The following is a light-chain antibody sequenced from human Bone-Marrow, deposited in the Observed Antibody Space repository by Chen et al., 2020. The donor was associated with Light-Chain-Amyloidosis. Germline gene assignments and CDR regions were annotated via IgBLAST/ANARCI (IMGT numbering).Light chain of an antibody. CDR2: DVS. Sequence: QSALTQPRSVSGSPGQSVTISSTGTSGDVGGYDVVSWYQQYPVKAPKLIIYDVSKRPSGVPDRFSGSKSGNTASLTISGLQAADEADYYCCSTAGRSTLVFGGGTTLTVL. CDR3: CSTAGRSTLV. CDR1: SGDVGGYDV. J-gene: IGLJ2*01. V-gene: IGLV2-11*02.